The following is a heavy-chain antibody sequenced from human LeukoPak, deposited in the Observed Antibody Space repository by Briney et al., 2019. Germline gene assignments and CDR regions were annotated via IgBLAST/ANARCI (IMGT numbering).Heavy chain of an antibody. CDR1: GFTFSSYA. V-gene: IGHV3-30-3*01. D-gene: IGHD3-22*01. J-gene: IGHJ4*02. CDR2: ISYDGSNK. Sequence: GGSQRLSCAASGFTFSSYAMHWVRQAPGKGLEWVAVISYDGSNKYYADSVKGRFTISRDNSKNTLYLQMNSLRAEDTAVYYCARDKDGVITRYFDYWGQGTLVTVSS. CDR3: ARDKDGVITRYFDY.